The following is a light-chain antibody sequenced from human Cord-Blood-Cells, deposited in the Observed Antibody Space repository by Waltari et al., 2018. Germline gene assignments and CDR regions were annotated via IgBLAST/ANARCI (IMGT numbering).Light chain of an antibody. CDR3: QAWDSSTYV. V-gene: IGLV3-1*01. CDR1: KLGDKY. J-gene: IGLJ1*01. Sequence: SYELTQPPSVSVSPGQTASITCSGDKLGDKYACWYQQNPGQSPVLVIYQDSKRPSGIPGRFSGSNTGNTATLTISGTQAMDEADYYCQAWDSSTYVFGTGTKVTVL. CDR2: QDS.